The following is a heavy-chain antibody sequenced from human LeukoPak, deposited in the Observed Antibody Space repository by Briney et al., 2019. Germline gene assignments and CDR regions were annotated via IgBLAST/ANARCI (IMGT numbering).Heavy chain of an antibody. CDR3: ASSLNVPAALFQH. CDR2: IYYSGST. D-gene: IGHD2-2*01. Sequence: SETLSLTCTVSGGSISSSSYYWGWIRQPPGKGLEWIGSIYYSGSTYYNPSLKSRVTISVDTSKNQFSLKLSSVTAADTAVYYCASSLNVPAALFQHWGQGTLVTVSS. V-gene: IGHV4-39*07. CDR1: GGSISSSSYY. J-gene: IGHJ1*01.